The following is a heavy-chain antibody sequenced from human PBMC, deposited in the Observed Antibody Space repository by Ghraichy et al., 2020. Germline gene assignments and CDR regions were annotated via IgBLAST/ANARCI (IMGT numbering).Heavy chain of an antibody. CDR2: INSDGSST. V-gene: IGHV3-74*01. CDR1: GFTFSSYW. CDR3: ARDRSSSWYVRYGMDV. Sequence: GGSLRLSCAASGFTFSSYWMHWVRQAPGKGLVWVSRINSDGSSTSYADSVKGRFTISRDNAKNTLYLQMNSLRAEDTAVYYCARDRSSSWYVRYGMDVWGQGTTVTVSS. D-gene: IGHD6-13*01. J-gene: IGHJ6*02.